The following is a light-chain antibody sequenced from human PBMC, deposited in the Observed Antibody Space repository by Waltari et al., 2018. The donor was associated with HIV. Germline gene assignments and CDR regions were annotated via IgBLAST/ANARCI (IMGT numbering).Light chain of an antibody. CDR1: ESVSSN. J-gene: IGKJ1*01. V-gene: IGKV3-15*01. Sequence: EIVMTQSPDTVSVSRGERATLDGRASESVSSNLAWYQQKPGQAPRLLIHGASTRATGIPDRFSGSGSGTDFTLTISRLQSEDFAVYYCQQYNNCRRTFGQGTKVEIK. CDR3: QQYNNCRRT. CDR2: GAS.